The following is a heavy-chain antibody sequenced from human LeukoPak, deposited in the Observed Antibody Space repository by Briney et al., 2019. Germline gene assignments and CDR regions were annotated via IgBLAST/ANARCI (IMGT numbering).Heavy chain of an antibody. CDR1: GFTFSRYW. CDR2: IKEDGSEK. V-gene: IGHV3-7*01. CDR3: AGGYHPWIQLWLGVGWYFDL. J-gene: IGHJ2*01. D-gene: IGHD5-18*01. Sequence: GGSLRLSCAASGFTFSRYWMSWVRQAPGKGLEWVANIKEDGSEKKYVDSVKGRFTISRDNAKNTLYLQMNSLRAEDTAVYYCAGGYHPWIQLWLGVGWYFDLWGRGTLVTVSS.